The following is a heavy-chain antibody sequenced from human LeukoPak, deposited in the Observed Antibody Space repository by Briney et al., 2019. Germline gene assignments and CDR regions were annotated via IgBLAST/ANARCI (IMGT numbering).Heavy chain of an antibody. CDR2: MRFDGNTK. J-gene: IGHJ6*02. V-gene: IGHV3-30*02. D-gene: IGHD1-1*01. Sequence: GGSLRLSCAASGFLVNDYGMHWVRQAPGKGPEWVAAMRFDGNTKYYADSVRGRFTISRDTSKNTLFLQMNSLRDEDTATYYCAKDKGNQQLYALDVWGQGTTVSVSS. CDR3: AKDKGNQQLYALDV. CDR1: GFLVNDYG.